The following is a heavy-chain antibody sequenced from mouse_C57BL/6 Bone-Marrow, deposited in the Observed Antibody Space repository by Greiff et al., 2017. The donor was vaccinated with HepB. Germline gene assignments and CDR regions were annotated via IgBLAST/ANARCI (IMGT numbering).Heavy chain of an antibody. CDR1: GYTFTSYG. V-gene: IGHV1-81*01. CDR3: ARRNYSNFDY. D-gene: IGHD2-5*01. Sequence: LVESGAELARPGASVKLSCKASGYTFTSYGISWVKQRTGQGLEWIGEIYPRSGNTYYNEKFKGKATLTADKSSSTAYMELRSLTSEDSAVYFCARRNYSNFDYWGQGTTLTVSS. J-gene: IGHJ2*01. CDR2: IYPRSGNT.